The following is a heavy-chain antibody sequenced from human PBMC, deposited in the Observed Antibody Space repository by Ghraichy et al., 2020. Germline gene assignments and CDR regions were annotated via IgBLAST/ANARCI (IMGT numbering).Heavy chain of an antibody. D-gene: IGHD2-8*01. V-gene: IGHV3-64*02. Sequence: GESLNISCAASGFTFSSYSMHWVRQAPGKGLEYVSAINANGANTYYADSVQGRFTISRDNSKNTLYLQMGSLRIEDMAVYHCAREYAGTNWYFDLWGRGTLVTVSS. CDR1: GFTFSSYS. J-gene: IGHJ2*01. CDR3: AREYAGTNWYFDL. CDR2: INANGANT.